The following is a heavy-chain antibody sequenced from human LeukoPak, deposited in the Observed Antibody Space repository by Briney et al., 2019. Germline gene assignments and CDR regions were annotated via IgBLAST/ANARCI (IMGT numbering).Heavy chain of an antibody. CDR2: INPNRDGT. CDR3: AIGSYDKGNAFDI. Sequence: ASVKVSCKASGYTFTGYYMHWVRQAPGQGLEWMGWINPNRDGTNYAQKFQGRVTMTRDTSISTAYMELSRLRSDDTAVYYCAIGSYDKGNAFDIWGQGTMVTVSS. J-gene: IGHJ3*02. CDR1: GYTFTGYY. V-gene: IGHV1-2*02. D-gene: IGHD1-26*01.